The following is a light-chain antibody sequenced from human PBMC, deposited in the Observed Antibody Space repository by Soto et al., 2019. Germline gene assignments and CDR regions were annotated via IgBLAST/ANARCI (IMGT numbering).Light chain of an antibody. CDR2: GAS. J-gene: IGKJ1*01. CDR3: QQYNNWPRT. Sequence: EIVMTPSPAPLSVSPGERATLYCRASQSVSSNLAWYQQKPGQAPRLLIYGASTRDTGITVRFSGRGSGTEFTLTISSLRSEDLAVYYCQQYNNWPRTFGQGTKVEI. CDR1: QSVSSN. V-gene: IGKV3-15*01.